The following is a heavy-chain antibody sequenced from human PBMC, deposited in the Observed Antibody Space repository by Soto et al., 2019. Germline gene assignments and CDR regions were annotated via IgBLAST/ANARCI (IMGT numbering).Heavy chain of an antibody. D-gene: IGHD1-26*01. CDR3: ASATTEYDY. J-gene: IGHJ4*02. V-gene: IGHV1-69*13. Sequence: SVKVSCKSSGGTFSHSAVSWVRQAPGQGLEWMGGIIPIFGTANYAQKFQGRVTITADESTSTAYMELSSLRSGDTAVYYCASATTEYDYWGQGTLVTVSS. CDR2: IIPIFGTA. CDR1: GGTFSHSA.